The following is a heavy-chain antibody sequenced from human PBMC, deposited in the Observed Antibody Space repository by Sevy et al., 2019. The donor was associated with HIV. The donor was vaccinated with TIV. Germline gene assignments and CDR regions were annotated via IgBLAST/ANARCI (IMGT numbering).Heavy chain of an antibody. CDR1: GGTFSSYA. J-gene: IGHJ6*02. D-gene: IGHD3-22*01. V-gene: IGHV1-69*13. CDR2: IIPIFGTA. Sequence: ASVKVSCKASGGTFSSYAISWVRQAPGQGLEWMGGIIPIFGTANYAQKFQGRVTITADESTSTAYMELGSLRSEDTAVYYCARGRGDSSGYYYYGNYYYGMDVWGQGTTVTVSS. CDR3: ARGRGDSSGYYYYGNYYYGMDV.